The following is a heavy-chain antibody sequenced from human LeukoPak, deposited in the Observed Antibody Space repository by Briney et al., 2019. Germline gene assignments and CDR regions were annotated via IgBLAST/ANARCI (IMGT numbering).Heavy chain of an antibody. V-gene: IGHV1-18*01. CDR2: ISAYNGNT. J-gene: IGHJ5*02. CDR3: ARSLVGATGDWFDP. CDR1: GYTFTSYG. Sequence: ASVKVSCKASGYTFTSYGISWVGQAPGQGLEWMGWISAYNGNTNYAQKLQGRVTMTTDTSTSTAYMELRSLRSEDTAVYYCARSLVGATGDWFDPWGQGTLVTVSS. D-gene: IGHD1-26*01.